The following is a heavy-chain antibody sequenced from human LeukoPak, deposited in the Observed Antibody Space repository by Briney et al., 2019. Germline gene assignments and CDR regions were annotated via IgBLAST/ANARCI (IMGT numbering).Heavy chain of an antibody. D-gene: IGHD1-26*01. V-gene: IGHV4-4*01. CDR3: AREEMPGKFDY. J-gene: IGHJ4*02. CDR2: IYHSGNT. CDR1: GFTFDNYAM. Sequence: GSLRLSCSASGFTFDNYAMSWVRQAPGKGLEWIGEIYHSGNTNYNPSLKSRAAISLDKSSNQFSLRLTSVTAADTAMYFCAREEMPGKFDYWGQGTLVTVSS.